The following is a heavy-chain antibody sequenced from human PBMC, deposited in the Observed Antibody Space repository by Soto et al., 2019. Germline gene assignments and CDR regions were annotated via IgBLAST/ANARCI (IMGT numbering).Heavy chain of an antibody. D-gene: IGHD6-19*01. CDR3: ASGPLEAGAGHFDY. J-gene: IGHJ4*02. CDR2: IIPILGIA. CDR1: GGTFSSYT. Sequence: QVQLVQSGAEVKKPGSSVKVSCKASGGTFSSYTISWVRQAPGQGLEWMGRIIPILGIANYAQKFQGRVTITADKSTSTAYMELSSLRSEDTAVYYCASGPLEAGAGHFDYWGQGTLVTVSS. V-gene: IGHV1-69*02.